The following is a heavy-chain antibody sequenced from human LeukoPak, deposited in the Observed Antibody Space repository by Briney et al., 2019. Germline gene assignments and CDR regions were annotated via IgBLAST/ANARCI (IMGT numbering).Heavy chain of an antibody. D-gene: IGHD6-13*01. Sequence: PGGSLRLSCAASGFTFDDYAMHWVRQAPGKGLEWVSGISWNSGNIGYADSVKGRFTISRDNAKNSLYLQMNSLRAEDTALYYCAKDYSSSYTYGMDVWGQGTTVTVSS. CDR1: GFTFDDYA. CDR2: ISWNSGNI. V-gene: IGHV3-9*01. J-gene: IGHJ6*02. CDR3: AKDYSSSYTYGMDV.